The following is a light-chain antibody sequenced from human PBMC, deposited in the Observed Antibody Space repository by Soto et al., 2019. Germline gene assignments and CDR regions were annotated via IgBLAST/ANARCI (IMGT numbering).Light chain of an antibody. Sequence: EIVLTQSPGTLSLSPGERATLSCRASQSVSANYLAWYQQKPGQAPWLLIYGASSRATGIPDRFSGSGSGTDFTLTISRLEPEDFAVYFCQQHGSSPFTFGPGTKVDV. CDR1: QSVSANY. CDR3: QQHGSSPFT. J-gene: IGKJ3*01. V-gene: IGKV3-20*01. CDR2: GAS.